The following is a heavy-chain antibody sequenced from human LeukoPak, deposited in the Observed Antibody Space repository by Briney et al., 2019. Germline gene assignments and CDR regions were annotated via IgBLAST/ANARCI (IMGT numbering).Heavy chain of an antibody. V-gene: IGHV3-23*01. CDR2: ISRSGGST. J-gene: IGHJ6*02. Sequence: PGGPLTLSCAASGLPFSTYAMSWVRHAPGQGLEWLSAISRSGGSTYYADSVKGRFTISRDNSKNTMYLQMNSLRAEDTAVSYCSKCWTGRGVVVYSYYDGMDVWGQGTTVTVSS. CDR3: SKCWTGRGVVVYSYYDGMDV. D-gene: IGHD2-21*01. CDR1: GLPFSTYA.